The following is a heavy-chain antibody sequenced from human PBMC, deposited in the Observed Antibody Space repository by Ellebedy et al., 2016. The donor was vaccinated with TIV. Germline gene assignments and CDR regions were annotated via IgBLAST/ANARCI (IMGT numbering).Heavy chain of an antibody. CDR3: ATSITMAGGMEH. D-gene: IGHD6-19*01. CDR1: GGSISSGDYY. CDR2: ISYTGST. Sequence: MPGGSLRLSCTVSGGSISSGDYYWSWIRQPPGKGLEWIGTISYTGSTYYAPSLKSRVSISVDTLKNQFSLKLTSVTAADTAVYYCATSITMAGGMEHWGQGTLVTVSS. J-gene: IGHJ1*01. V-gene: IGHV4-39*01.